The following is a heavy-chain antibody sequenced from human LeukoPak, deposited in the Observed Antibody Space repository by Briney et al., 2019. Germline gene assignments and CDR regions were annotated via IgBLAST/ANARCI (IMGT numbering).Heavy chain of an antibody. CDR3: ARAPRVLRYFDWLFYFDY. D-gene: IGHD3-9*01. J-gene: IGHJ4*02. V-gene: IGHV4-39*07. Sequence: SETLSLTCTVSGGSISSSSYYWGWIRQPPGEGLEWIGSIYYSGSTYYNPSLKSRVTISVDTSKNQFSLKLSSVTAADTAVYYCARAPRVLRYFDWLFYFDYWGQGTLVTVSS. CDR1: GGSISSSSYY. CDR2: IYYSGST.